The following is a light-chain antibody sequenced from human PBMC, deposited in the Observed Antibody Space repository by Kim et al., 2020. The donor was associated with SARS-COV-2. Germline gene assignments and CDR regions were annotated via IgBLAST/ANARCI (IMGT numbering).Light chain of an antibody. CDR1: QAISNY. V-gene: IGKV1-27*01. J-gene: IGKJ4*01. Sequence: SVGHIVPHTWRASQAISNYLAWYPHKPGKVPKLLIYAASTLQSRVPSRFSGSGSGTHFTLTISSLQPEDVATYYCHKYNTVPLTFGGRTKVDIK. CDR3: HKYNTVPLT. CDR2: AAS.